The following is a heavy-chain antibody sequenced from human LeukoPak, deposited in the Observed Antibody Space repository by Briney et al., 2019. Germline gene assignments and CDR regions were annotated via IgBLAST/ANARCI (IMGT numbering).Heavy chain of an antibody. D-gene: IGHD3-22*01. Sequence: PSETLSLTCTVSGGSISSGSYYWSWIRQPAGKRLEWIGRIYTSGSTNYNPSLKSRVTISVDTSKSQFSLKLSSVTAADTAVYYCARDAMIVVVDAFDIWGQGTMVTVSS. V-gene: IGHV4-61*02. J-gene: IGHJ3*02. CDR3: ARDAMIVVVDAFDI. CDR1: GGSISSGSYY. CDR2: IYTSGST.